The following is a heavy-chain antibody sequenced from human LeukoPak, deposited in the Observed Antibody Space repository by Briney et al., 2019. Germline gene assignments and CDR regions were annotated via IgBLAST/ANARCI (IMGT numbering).Heavy chain of an antibody. CDR2: IRTTANTSAP. J-gene: IGHJ6*02. D-gene: IGHD1-26*01. CDR1: GFTFSGST. V-gene: IGHV3-73*01. Sequence: GGSLRLSCADSGFTFSGSTMHWVREASGKGLEWVGRIRTTANTSAPASATSVKGRFTLSRDDSKNTAYLQMNSLKTQDTAVYYCIRGAASGSYYGFAVWVQGATVTVSS. CDR3: IRGAASGSYYGFAV.